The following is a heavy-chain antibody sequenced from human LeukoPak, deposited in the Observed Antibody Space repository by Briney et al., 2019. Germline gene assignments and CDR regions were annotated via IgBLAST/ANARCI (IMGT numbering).Heavy chain of an antibody. V-gene: IGHV3-33*06. Sequence: PGKSLTLSCVASQFRFPFSHYGMHWVRQAPGRGPEWVAVIWSDGTNQYYADSVKGRFTISRDNSQNTVYLQMNSLRVEDTAVYFCAKDAQRGFDYSNSLEYWGQGTLVTVSS. J-gene: IGHJ4*02. CDR3: AKDAQRGFDYSNSLEY. CDR2: IWSDGTNQ. CDR1: RFPFSHYG. D-gene: IGHD4-11*01.